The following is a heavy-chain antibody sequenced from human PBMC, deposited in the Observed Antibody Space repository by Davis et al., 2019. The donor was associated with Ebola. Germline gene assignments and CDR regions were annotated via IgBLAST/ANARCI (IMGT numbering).Heavy chain of an antibody. Sequence: ASVKVSCKGSGYSFSDYYIHWVQGAPGKGLEWVGLVDPTGGKTVYAEKFQDRVTIAADRSTDTVYMELSSLRFEDTAVYYCTTLDILTAYVPYAMDVWGQGTTVTVS. CDR1: GYSFSDYY. D-gene: IGHD3-9*01. CDR2: VDPTGGKT. CDR3: TTLDILTAYVPYAMDV. J-gene: IGHJ6*02. V-gene: IGHV1-69-2*01.